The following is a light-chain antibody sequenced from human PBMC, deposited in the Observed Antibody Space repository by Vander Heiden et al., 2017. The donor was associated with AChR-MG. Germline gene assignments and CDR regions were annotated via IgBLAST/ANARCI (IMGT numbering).Light chain of an antibody. CDR2: EGT. J-gene: IGLJ2*01. CDR1: SGDVGNYNL. V-gene: IGLV2-23*01. Sequence: QSALTPPASVSGSPGQSIPVSCTGTSGDVGNYNLVAWYQQHPGTAPKLIIYEGTKRPSGVSNRFSGSKSGDTASLTISGLQAEDEADYYCCSYANSDTPVFGGGTKVTVL. CDR3: CSYANSDTPV.